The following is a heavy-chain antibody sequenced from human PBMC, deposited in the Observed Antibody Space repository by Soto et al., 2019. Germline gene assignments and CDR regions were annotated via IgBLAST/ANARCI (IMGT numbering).Heavy chain of an antibody. D-gene: IGHD3-3*01. CDR2: ISRNSDSI. CDR3: AKDQNSILGWADYYYYYGMDV. V-gene: IGHV3-9*01. Sequence: PGGPLRLSCAASGFTFGNYAMHWVRQTPGKGLEWLSGISRNSDSIGYADSVKGRFTISRDNAKNSLYLQMNSLRAEDTAVYYCAKDQNSILGWADYYYYYGMDVWGQGTTVTVSS. J-gene: IGHJ6*02. CDR1: GFTFGNYA.